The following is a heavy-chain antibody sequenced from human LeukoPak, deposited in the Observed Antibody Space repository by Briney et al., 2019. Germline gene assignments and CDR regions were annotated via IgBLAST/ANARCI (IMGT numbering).Heavy chain of an antibody. V-gene: IGHV1-24*01. J-gene: IGHJ4*02. CDR1: GYTLTELS. D-gene: IGHD3-22*01. CDR2: FDPEDGEA. Sequence: ASVKVSCKVSGYTLTELSMHWVRQAPGKGLEWMGGFDPEDGEAIYAQKFQGRVTMTEDTSTDTAYMELSSLRSEDTAVYYCATGLRYYYDSSGYYLDYWGQGTLVTVSS. CDR3: ATGLRYYYDSSGYYLDY.